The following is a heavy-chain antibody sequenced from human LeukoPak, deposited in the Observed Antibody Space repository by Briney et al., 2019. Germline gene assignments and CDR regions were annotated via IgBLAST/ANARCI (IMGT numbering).Heavy chain of an antibody. CDR1: GFTFSNYG. CDR2: ISGSGGST. Sequence: GGSLRLSCAASGFTFSNYGMSWVRQAPGKGLAWVSAISGSGGSTYYADSVRGRFTISRDNSKNTLYLQMNSLRAEDTAVYYCAKDLRNSYGYIHFDYWGQGTLVTVSS. D-gene: IGHD5-18*01. V-gene: IGHV3-23*01. J-gene: IGHJ4*02. CDR3: AKDLRNSYGYIHFDY.